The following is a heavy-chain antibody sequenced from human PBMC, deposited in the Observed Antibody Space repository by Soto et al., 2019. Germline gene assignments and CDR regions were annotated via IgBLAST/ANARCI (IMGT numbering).Heavy chain of an antibody. J-gene: IGHJ4*02. Sequence: GASVKVSCKASGYTFTSYGISWVRQAPGQGLEWMGWISAYNGNTNYAQKLQGRVTMTTDTSTSTAYMELRSLRSDDTAVYYCARDTRRPLFPAHQVAGTDYWGQGTLVTVSS. D-gene: IGHD6-19*01. CDR1: GYTFTSYG. V-gene: IGHV1-18*01. CDR2: ISAYNGNT. CDR3: ARDTRRPLFPAHQVAGTDY.